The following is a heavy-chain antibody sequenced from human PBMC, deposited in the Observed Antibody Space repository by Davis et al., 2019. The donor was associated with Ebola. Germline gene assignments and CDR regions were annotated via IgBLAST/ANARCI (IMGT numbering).Heavy chain of an antibody. D-gene: IGHD3-3*01. V-gene: IGHV3-7*01. CDR3: ARDPWSGYPYYYYGMDV. CDR1: GFTFSSYW. CDR2: IKQAGSEK. Sequence: PGGSLRLSCAASGFTFSSYWMSWVRQAPGKGLEWVANIKQAGSEKYYVDSVKGRFTISRDNAKNSLYLQMNSLRAEDTAVYYCARDPWSGYPYYYYGMDVWGQGTTVTVSS. J-gene: IGHJ6*02.